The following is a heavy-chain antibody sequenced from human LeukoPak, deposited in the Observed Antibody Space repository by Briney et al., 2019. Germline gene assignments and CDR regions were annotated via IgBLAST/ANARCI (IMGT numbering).Heavy chain of an antibody. CDR3: ARGFWYSSGWYVSDY. Sequence: ASVKVSCKASGYTFTSYDINWVRQATGQGLEWMGWMNPNSGNTGYAQKFQGRVTITRNTSISTAYMELSSLRSEDTAVYYCARGFWYSSGWYVSDYWGQGTLVTVSS. D-gene: IGHD6-19*01. CDR2: MNPNSGNT. CDR1: GYTFTSYD. V-gene: IGHV1-8*03. J-gene: IGHJ4*02.